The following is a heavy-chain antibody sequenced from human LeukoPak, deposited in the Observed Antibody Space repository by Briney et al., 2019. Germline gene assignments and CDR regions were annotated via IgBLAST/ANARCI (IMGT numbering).Heavy chain of an antibody. Sequence: GGSLRLSCAASGFTVSNNYMNWVRQAPGKGLEWVSVIYSDGITYYADSVKGRFTISRDSSKNTLYLQMNSLRAEDMAVYYCGRDLLGPISYGMDVWGQGTTVTVSS. V-gene: IGHV3-53*01. J-gene: IGHJ6*02. D-gene: IGHD2-15*01. CDR1: GFTVSNNY. CDR3: GRDLLGPISYGMDV. CDR2: IYSDGIT.